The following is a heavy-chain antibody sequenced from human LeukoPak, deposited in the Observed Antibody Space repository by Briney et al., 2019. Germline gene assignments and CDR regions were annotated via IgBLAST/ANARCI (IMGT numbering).Heavy chain of an antibody. CDR3: ARDRVDY. CDR2: ISGSGGST. V-gene: IGHV3-NL1*01. D-gene: IGHD6-6*01. Sequence: PGGSLRLSCAASGFAFSSYGMHWVRQAPGKGLEWVSAISGSGGSTYYADSVKGRFTISRDNSKNTLYLQMNSLRTEDTAVYYCARDRVDYWGQGTLVTVSS. CDR1: GFAFSSYG. J-gene: IGHJ4*02.